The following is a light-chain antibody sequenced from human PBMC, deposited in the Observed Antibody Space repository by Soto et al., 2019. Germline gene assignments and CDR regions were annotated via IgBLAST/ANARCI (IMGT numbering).Light chain of an antibody. J-gene: IGKJ3*01. CDR1: QSVSSSY. CDR2: GAS. Sequence: DIVLAQSPGTLSLSPGERAILSCRASQSVSSSYLAWYRQKTGQAPRLLIYGASSRATGIPDRFSGSGSGTDFTLTISRLEPEDFAVYYCQQFGTSPFTFGPGTKVDIK. CDR3: QQFGTSPFT. V-gene: IGKV3-20*01.